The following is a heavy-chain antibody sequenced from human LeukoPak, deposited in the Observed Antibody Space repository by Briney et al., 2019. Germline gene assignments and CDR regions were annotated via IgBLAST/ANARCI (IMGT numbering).Heavy chain of an antibody. Sequence: SETLSLTCAVYGGSFSGYYWSWIRQPPGKGLEWIGEINHSGSTNYNPSLKSRATISVDTSKNQFSLKLSSVTAADTAVYYCARVHYDILTGSSHLDYWGQGTLVTVSS. J-gene: IGHJ4*02. CDR1: GGSFSGYY. CDR3: ARVHYDILTGSSHLDY. D-gene: IGHD3-9*01. CDR2: INHSGST. V-gene: IGHV4-34*01.